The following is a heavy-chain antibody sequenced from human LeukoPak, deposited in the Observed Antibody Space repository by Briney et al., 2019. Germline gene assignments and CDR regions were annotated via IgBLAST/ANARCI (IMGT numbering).Heavy chain of an antibody. V-gene: IGHV3-23*01. CDR2: VAGGGGKK. D-gene: IGHD4-17*01. CDR3: AKCRLSYGDDAFHV. Sequence: PGGSLTLSCAASGFSFSNYAMSWVRQAPGEGLEWVSYVAGGGGKKFHPDSVKGRFTISRDNSRNTMFLQMNSLRVEDTAVYYCAKCRLSYGDDAFHVWGQGTMVLVSS. CDR1: GFSFSNYA. J-gene: IGHJ3*01.